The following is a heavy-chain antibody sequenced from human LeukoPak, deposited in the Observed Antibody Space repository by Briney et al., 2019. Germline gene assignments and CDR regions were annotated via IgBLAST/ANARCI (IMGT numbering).Heavy chain of an antibody. CDR1: GFTFSSYT. D-gene: IGHD6-6*01. J-gene: IGHJ4*02. CDR3: AKRQGYSSSSAPDY. CDR2: ISGSNSYI. V-gene: IGHV3-21*04. Sequence: GGSLRLSCAASGFTFSSYTMHWIRQAPGKGLEWVSSISGSNSYIFYADSVKGRFTVSRDNAKDSLYLQMNSLRAEDTAVYYCAKRQGYSSSSAPDYWGQGTLVTVSS.